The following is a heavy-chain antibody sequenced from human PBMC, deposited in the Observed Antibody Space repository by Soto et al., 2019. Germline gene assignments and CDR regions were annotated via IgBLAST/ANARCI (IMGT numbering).Heavy chain of an antibody. D-gene: IGHD1-26*01. Sequence: QVQLQESGPGLVKPSETLSLTCAVSGASFGTYYWSWIRQPPGKGLEWIGYIFYIGHLKYNPSLKGRLPISGAPSQNQIPLRPTSVPAADTAVFYCAREGGGYRFDYWGQGTLVTVSA. V-gene: IGHV4-59*01. CDR1: GASFGTYY. CDR2: IFYIGHL. J-gene: IGHJ4*02. CDR3: AREGGGYRFDY.